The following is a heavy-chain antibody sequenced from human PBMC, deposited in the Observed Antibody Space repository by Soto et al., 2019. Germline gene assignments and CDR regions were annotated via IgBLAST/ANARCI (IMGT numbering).Heavy chain of an antibody. J-gene: IGHJ2*01. CDR1: GNSFTSYW. D-gene: IGHD2-2*02. CDR3: ARQGYCSSTSCYKVDP. CDR2: IYLGDSNT. Sequence: PGESLKISCTGSGNSFTSYWIGWVRQMPGKGLEWMGIIYLGDSNTRYSPTFQGQVAISADRSISTAYLQWSSLKASDTAMYYCARQGYCSSTSCYKVDPWGRGTLVTVSS. V-gene: IGHV5-51*01.